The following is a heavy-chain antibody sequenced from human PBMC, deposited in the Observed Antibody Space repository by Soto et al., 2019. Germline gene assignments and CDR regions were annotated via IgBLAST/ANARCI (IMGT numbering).Heavy chain of an antibody. CDR3: VRSRDNGYYTYFDY. V-gene: IGHV4-31*03. CDR1: GGSISSGGYY. J-gene: IGHJ4*02. D-gene: IGHD3-22*01. Sequence: SETLSLTCTVSGGSISSGGYYWSWIRQHPGKGLEWIGYIYYSGSTYYNPSLKSRVTISVDTSKNQFSLKLSSVTAADTAVYYCVRSRDNGYYTYFDYRGQGTPVTGSS. CDR2: IYYSGST.